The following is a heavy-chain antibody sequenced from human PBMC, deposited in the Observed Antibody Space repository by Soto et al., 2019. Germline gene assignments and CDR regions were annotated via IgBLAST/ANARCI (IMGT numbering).Heavy chain of an antibody. V-gene: IGHV1-69*01. D-gene: IGHD3-10*01. J-gene: IGHJ5*02. CDR2: IIPMFGTT. Sequence: QVQLVQSGAEVKKPGSSVKVSCKASGGSFNNYVISWVRQAPGQGLEWMGGIIPMFGTTNYAQKFQGRVAITADESTSTAYMELSNLRSEDTAVHYCARGGRESPTWGQGTLVTVSS. CDR3: ARGGRESPT. CDR1: GGSFNNYV.